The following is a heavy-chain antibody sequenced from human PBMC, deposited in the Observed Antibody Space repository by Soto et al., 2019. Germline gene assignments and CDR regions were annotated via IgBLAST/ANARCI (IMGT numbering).Heavy chain of an antibody. D-gene: IGHD2-2*02. CDR1: GFTLSSHG. CDR2: LSHDGSNK. V-gene: IGHV3-30*18. CDR3: AKENTFADY. Sequence: QVQLVESGGGVVQPGRSLRLSCAASGFTLSSHGMHWVRQAPGKGLEWVAVLSHDGSNKFYAVYVEGRFTISRDDSKNTLYLQMNSLRAEDTAMYYCAKENTFADYWGQGTLVTVSP. J-gene: IGHJ4*02.